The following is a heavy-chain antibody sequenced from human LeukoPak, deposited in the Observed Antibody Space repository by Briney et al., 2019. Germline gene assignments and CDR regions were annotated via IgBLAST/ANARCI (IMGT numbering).Heavy chain of an antibody. Sequence: SETLSLTCTVSGGSINSGGYYWSWIRQHPEKGLEWIGYIYYSGSTYYNPSLKSRVTISVDTSKNQFSLKLSSVTAADTAVYYCARGTTTVTTLGVYWGQGTLVTVSS. D-gene: IGHD4-17*01. CDR1: GGSINSGGYY. CDR3: ARGTTTVTTLGVY. V-gene: IGHV4-31*03. J-gene: IGHJ4*02. CDR2: IYYSGST.